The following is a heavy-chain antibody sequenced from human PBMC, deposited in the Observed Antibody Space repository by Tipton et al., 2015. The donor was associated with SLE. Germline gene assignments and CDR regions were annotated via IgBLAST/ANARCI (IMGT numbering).Heavy chain of an antibody. J-gene: IGHJ3*01. V-gene: IGHV5-51*03. CDR3: ANRGEAWNATLHTFDV. CDR1: GYTFINSW. CDR2: IYPGDSET. Sequence: VQLVQSGAEMKKPGESLKISCKGSGYTFINSWLGWVRQMPGKGLEWVWIIYPGDSETKYSPSFEGHVTISTDKSVSTAYLYWANLKASDTGIYYCANRGEAWNATLHTFDVWGQGTAVTVSS. D-gene: IGHD1-1*01.